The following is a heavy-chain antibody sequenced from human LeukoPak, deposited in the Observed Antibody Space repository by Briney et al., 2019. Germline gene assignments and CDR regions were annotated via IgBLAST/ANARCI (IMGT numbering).Heavy chain of an antibody. D-gene: IGHD3-16*01. CDR2: ITGGGSRT. CDR3: AKGDGGGARYYFDY. Sequence: GGSLRLSCAASGFTFSNYAMSWVRQAPGKGLEWVSAITGGGSRTFYAEALKGRLTISRGNSKNTLYLQMNSLRAEDTAVYYCAKGDGGGARYYFDYWGQGILVTVSS. CDR1: GFTFSNYA. J-gene: IGHJ4*02. V-gene: IGHV3-23*01.